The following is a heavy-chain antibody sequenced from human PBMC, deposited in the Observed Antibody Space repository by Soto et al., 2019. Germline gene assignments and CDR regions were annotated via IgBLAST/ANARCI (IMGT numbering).Heavy chain of an antibody. D-gene: IGHD1-7*01. CDR2: TYYRSRWYN. V-gene: IGHV6-1*01. CDR1: GDSVSSNSAA. CDR3: AGTTSHYWYYMDV. Sequence: SQTLSLTCAISGDSVSSNSAAWNWIRQSPSRGLEWLGRTYYRSRWYNDYAVSVRSRITVNPDTSKNQFSLQLTSVTPEDTAVYYCAGTTSHYWYYMDVWGKGATVTVSS. J-gene: IGHJ6*03.